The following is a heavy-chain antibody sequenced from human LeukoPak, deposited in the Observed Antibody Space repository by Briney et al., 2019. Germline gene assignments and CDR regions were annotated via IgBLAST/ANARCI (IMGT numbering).Heavy chain of an antibody. CDR1: GFTFINYS. CDR3: ACLRGPSDY. V-gene: IGHV3-21*01. J-gene: IGHJ4*02. Sequence: GGSLTLSCTASGFTFINYSMNWVRQAPGEGLEWVSSISTHSAFIYYADSVRGRFTISRDNTKNSLYLQMDSLTAEHTAVYFCACLRGPSDYWGQGTLVTVSS. CDR2: ISTHSAFI. D-gene: IGHD4-17*01.